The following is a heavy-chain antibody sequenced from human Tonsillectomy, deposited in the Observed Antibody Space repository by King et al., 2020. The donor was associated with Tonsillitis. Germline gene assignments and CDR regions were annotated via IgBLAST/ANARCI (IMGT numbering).Heavy chain of an antibody. CDR3: ARVDIVVVPAALSYFDL. CDR2: INHSGST. V-gene: IGHV4-34*01. D-gene: IGHD2-2*01. Sequence: VQLQQWGAGLLKPSETLSLTCAVYGGSFSGYYWSCIRQPPGKGLEWIGEINHSGSTNYNPSLKSRVTISVDTPKKQFSLKRSSVTAADTAVYYCARVDIVVVPAALSYFDLWGRGTLVTVSS. J-gene: IGHJ2*01. CDR1: GGSFSGYY.